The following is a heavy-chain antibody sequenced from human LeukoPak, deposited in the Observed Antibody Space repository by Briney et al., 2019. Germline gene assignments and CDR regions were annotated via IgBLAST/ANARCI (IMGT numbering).Heavy chain of an antibody. D-gene: IGHD3-3*01. CDR2: LYWNDDK. Sequence: SGPTLVKPTQTLTLTCTFSGFSLSTSGVGVGWVLHPPGMALESLAILYWNDDKHYSASLKSRLTITKDTFQNQVVLTMTHMDPVDTATYYSTHRHTSPGEWLLSPRFAYWGQGTLVTVSS. V-gene: IGHV2-5*01. J-gene: IGHJ4*02. CDR3: THRHTSPGEWLLSPRFAY. CDR1: GFSLSTSGVG.